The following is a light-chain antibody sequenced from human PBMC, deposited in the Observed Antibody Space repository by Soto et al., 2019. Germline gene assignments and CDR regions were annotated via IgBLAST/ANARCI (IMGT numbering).Light chain of an antibody. CDR1: SSDVGGYNY. Sequence: QSALTQPASVSGSPGQSITISCTGTSSDVGGYNYVSWYQQHPGKAPKLMIYXVXNRPSXVSNXFSGSKSGNTASLTISGLXXXXEXXYYCSSYTSSSTYVFGTGTKLTVL. CDR3: SSYTSSSTYV. V-gene: IGLV2-14*01. J-gene: IGLJ1*01. CDR2: XVX.